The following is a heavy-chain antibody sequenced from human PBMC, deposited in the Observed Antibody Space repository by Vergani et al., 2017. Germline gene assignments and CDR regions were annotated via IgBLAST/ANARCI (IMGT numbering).Heavy chain of an antibody. CDR3: ARDPPVGATARYYYYYYGMDV. J-gene: IGHJ6*02. CDR1: GYTFTSSG. D-gene: IGHD1-26*01. Sequence: QVQLVQSGAEVKKPGASVKVSCKASGYTFTSSGISWVRQAPGQGLEWMGWISAYNGNTNYAQKLQGRVTMTTDTSTSTAYMELRSLRFDDTAVYYCARDPPVGATARYYYYYYGMDVWGQGTTVTVSS. V-gene: IGHV1-18*01. CDR2: ISAYNGNT.